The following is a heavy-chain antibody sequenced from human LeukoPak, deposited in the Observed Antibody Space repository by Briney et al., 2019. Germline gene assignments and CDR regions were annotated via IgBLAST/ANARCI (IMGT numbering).Heavy chain of an antibody. CDR1: GFTFTTSA. CDR3: AAVPNANAGDWDDAFDI. J-gene: IGHJ3*02. D-gene: IGHD3/OR15-3a*01. CDR2: IVVGSGNT. Sequence: ASVKVSCKASGFTFTTSAVQWVRQARGQRLGWIGRIVVGSGNTDHAQKFQGRLTITRDISTSTAYMELSSLTSDDTAVYYCAAVPNANAGDWDDAFDIGGQGTMVPVPS. V-gene: IGHV1-58*01.